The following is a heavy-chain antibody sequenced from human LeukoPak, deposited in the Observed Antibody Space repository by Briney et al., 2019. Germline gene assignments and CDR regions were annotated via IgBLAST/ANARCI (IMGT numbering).Heavy chain of an antibody. Sequence: SETLSLTCTVSGGSISSYYWSWIRQPPGKGLEWIGNIYYSGSTNYNPSLKSRVTISVDTSKNQFSLKLSSLTAADTAVYYCARANYYGSGSYYGRFYYYYMDVWGKGTTVSISS. D-gene: IGHD3-10*01. J-gene: IGHJ6*03. CDR1: GGSISSYY. CDR2: IYYSGST. V-gene: IGHV4-59*01. CDR3: ARANYYGSGSYYGRFYYYYMDV.